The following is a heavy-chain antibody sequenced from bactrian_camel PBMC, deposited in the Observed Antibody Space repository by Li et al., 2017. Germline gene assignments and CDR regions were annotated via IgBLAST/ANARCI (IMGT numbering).Heavy chain of an antibody. V-gene: IGHV3S53*01. CDR3: AAHTYYNNSDVSYNF. CDR1: GYIFKTCE. Sequence: HVQLVESGGDSVQAGGSLKLSCAASGYIFKTCEMGWHRQAPGKERELVSGISRYGATAYADSVKGRFTISQDNAKNTLYLQMNSLKPEDSSMYYCAAHTYYNNSDVSYNFWGQETQVTVS. CDR2: ISRYGAT. D-gene: IGHD4*01. J-gene: IGHJ4*01.